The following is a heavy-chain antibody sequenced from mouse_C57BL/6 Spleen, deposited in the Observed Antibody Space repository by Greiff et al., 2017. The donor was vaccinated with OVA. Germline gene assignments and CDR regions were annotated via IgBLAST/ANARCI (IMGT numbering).Heavy chain of an antibody. CDR1: GYAFRSYW. J-gene: IGHJ2*01. Sequence: VKLMESGAELVKPGASVKISCKASGYAFRSYWMNWVKQRPGKGLEWIGQIYPGDGDPNYNGKFTGQATLTADKSSSTAYMQLSSLTSEDTAVYFCARSPLPSDYWGQGTTLTVSS. CDR3: ARSPLPSDY. CDR2: IYPGDGDP. V-gene: IGHV1-80*01.